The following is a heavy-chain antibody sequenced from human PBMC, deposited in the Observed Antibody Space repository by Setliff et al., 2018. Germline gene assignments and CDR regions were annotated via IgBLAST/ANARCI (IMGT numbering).Heavy chain of an antibody. CDR1: GYSISSGYY. J-gene: IGHJ4*02. D-gene: IGHD3-22*01. CDR2: IYHSGST. Sequence: KTSETLSLTCAVSGYSISSGYYWGWIRQPPGKGLEWIGSIYHSGSTYYNPSLKSRVTISVDTSKNQFSLKLSSVTAADTAVYYCARQPEGGYYDSSGYYGVAPYYFDYWGQGTLVTVSS. CDR3: ARQPEGGYYDSSGYYGVAPYYFDY. V-gene: IGHV4-38-2*01.